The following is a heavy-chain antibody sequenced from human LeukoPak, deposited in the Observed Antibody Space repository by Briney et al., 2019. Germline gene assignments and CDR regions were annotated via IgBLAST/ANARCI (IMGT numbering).Heavy chain of an antibody. CDR1: GFTFSSYA. D-gene: IGHD3-22*01. J-gene: IGHJ3*02. V-gene: IGHV3-23*01. CDR2: ISNSGGTT. CDR3: ASPNSYYYDSSGYLNI. Sequence: GGSLRLSCAASGFTFSSYAMSWVRQAPGKGLEWVSTISNSGGTTYYADSVKGRFTISRDDSENTLYLQMNSLRAEDTAVYYCASPNSYYYDSSGYLNIWGQGTMVTVSS.